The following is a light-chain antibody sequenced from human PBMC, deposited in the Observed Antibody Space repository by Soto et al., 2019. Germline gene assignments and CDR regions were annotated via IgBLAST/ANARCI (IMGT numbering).Light chain of an antibody. J-gene: IGLJ1*01. CDR2: DVS. V-gene: IGLV2-14*01. Sequence: SVLPQPASVSGSPGQSITISCTGTSNDVGNYDYVSWYQQHPGKVPKLMIYDVSNRPSGVSNRFSGSKSGNTASLTISGLQAEDEADYYCISFTTRATYVFGTGTKVTVL. CDR3: ISFTTRATYV. CDR1: SNDVGNYDY.